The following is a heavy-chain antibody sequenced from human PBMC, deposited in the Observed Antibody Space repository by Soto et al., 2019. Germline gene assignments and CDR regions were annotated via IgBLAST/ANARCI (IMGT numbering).Heavy chain of an antibody. J-gene: IGHJ6*02. D-gene: IGHD6-19*01. CDR1: GGTFSNYA. Sequence: QVQLVQSGAEVKKPGSSVKVSCKVSGGTFSNYAIDWVRLAPGHGLEWIGGIVPIFGTTYYTQKFQGRATVIADDSTTTAYLERSSLRSEDTAIYYCARVEAVAGLYNYHGLDVWGQGTAVTVSS. V-gene: IGHV1-69*12. CDR3: ARVEAVAGLYNYHGLDV. CDR2: IVPIFGTT.